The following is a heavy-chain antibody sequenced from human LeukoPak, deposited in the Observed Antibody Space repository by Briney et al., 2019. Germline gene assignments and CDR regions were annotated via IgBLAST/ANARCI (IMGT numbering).Heavy chain of an antibody. J-gene: IGHJ4*02. Sequence: ASVKVSCKASGYTFTASLIHWVRQAPGKGLEWMGWIDPNSGGTNYAQNFQGRVTMTRDTSISTVHMELSRLRSDDTAVYYCARDKYGGNSLDYWGQGTLVTVSS. V-gene: IGHV1-2*02. CDR3: ARDKYGGNSLDY. CDR1: GYTFTASL. CDR2: IDPNSGGT. D-gene: IGHD4-23*01.